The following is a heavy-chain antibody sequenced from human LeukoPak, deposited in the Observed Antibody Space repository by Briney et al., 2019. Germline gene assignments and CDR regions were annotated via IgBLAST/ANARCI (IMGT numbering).Heavy chain of an antibody. J-gene: IGHJ5*02. V-gene: IGHV1-69*01. CDR1: GGTFSSYA. CDR3: AKDEGVANRWFDP. Sequence: GASVTVSCKASGGTFSSYAISWVRLAPGQGLEWMGGIVPIFGSANYAQKFQGRVTITADESTTTAYMELTGLRSEDTAVYYCAKDEGVANRWFDPWGQGTLVTVSS. D-gene: IGHD5-12*01. CDR2: IVPIFGSA.